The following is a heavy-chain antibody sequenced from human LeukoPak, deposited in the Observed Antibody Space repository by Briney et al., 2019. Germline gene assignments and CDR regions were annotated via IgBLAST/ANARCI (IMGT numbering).Heavy chain of an antibody. CDR1: GFTFSNSW. D-gene: IGHD5-12*01. J-gene: IGHJ4*02. CDR3: ARDRASHLGYSGYDLAPEFDY. V-gene: IGHV3-74*01. Sequence: GGSLRLSCAVFGFTFSNSWMHWVRQPPGKGLVWVSSINTDGSFTAYADSVKGRFTISRDNSKNTLYLQMNSLRAEDTAVYYCARDRASHLGYSGYDLAPEFDYWGQGTLVTVSS. CDR2: INTDGSFT.